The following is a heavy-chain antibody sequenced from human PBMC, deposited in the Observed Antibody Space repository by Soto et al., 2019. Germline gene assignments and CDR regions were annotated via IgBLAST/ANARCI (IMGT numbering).Heavy chain of an antibody. V-gene: IGHV3-23*01. CDR1: GFTFSSYA. J-gene: IGHJ6*02. D-gene: IGHD5-18*01. CDR2: ISGSGGST. Sequence: GGSLRLSCAASGFTFSSYAMSWVRQAPGKGLEWVSAISGSGGSTYYADSVKGRFTISRDNSKNTLYLQMNSLRAEDTAVYYCAKEPVDTAMGYYYYGMDVWGQGTTVTVSS. CDR3: AKEPVDTAMGYYYYGMDV.